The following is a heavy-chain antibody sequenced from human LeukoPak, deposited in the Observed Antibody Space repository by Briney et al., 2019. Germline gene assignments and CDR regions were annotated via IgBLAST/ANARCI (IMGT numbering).Heavy chain of an antibody. J-gene: IGHJ4*02. V-gene: IGHV4-59*01. CDR1: GGSITSYF. Sequence: KPSETLSLTCTVSGGSITSYFWSWVRQPPGKGLEWIGYIYYSGSTNYNPSLKSRVTISVDTSKNQFSLKLSSVTAADTAVYYCARGWGLDESSDYPENMFDFWGQGTLVTVSS. CDR2: IYYSGST. D-gene: IGHD3-22*01. CDR3: ARGWGLDESSDYPENMFDF.